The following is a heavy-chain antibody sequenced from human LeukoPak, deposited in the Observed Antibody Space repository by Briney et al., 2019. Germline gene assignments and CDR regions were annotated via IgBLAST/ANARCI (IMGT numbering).Heavy chain of an antibody. CDR1: GXTFTGYY. CDR2: IXPNSGGT. CDR3: ARDRTRTGYSSGWYHDY. J-gene: IGHJ4*02. Sequence: CKASGXTFTGYYMHWVRQAPGQGLEWMGWIXPNSGGTNYAQKFQGRVTMTRDTSISTAYMELSRLRSDDTAVYYCARDRTRTGYSSGWYHDYWGQGTLVTVSS. V-gene: IGHV1-2*02. D-gene: IGHD6-19*01.